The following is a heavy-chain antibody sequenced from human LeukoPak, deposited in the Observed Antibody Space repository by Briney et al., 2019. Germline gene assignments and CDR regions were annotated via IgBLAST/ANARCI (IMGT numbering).Heavy chain of an antibody. D-gene: IGHD3-9*01. CDR2: ISSSGSTI. J-gene: IGHJ4*02. CDR1: GFTFSSYE. Sequence: PGGSLRLSCAASGFTFSSYEMNWVRQAPGKGLEWVSYISSSGSTIYYADSVKGRFTISRDNAKNSLYLQMNSLRAEDTAVYYCATTSEAVLRYFDWSHELYFDYWGQGTLVTVSS. CDR3: ATTSEAVLRYFDWSHELYFDY. V-gene: IGHV3-48*03.